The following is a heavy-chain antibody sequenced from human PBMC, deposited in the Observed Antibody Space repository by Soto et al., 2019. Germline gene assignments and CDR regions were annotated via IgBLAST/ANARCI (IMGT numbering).Heavy chain of an antibody. CDR2: ISAYNGNT. CDR3: ATKDPSGYYYYYMDV. Sequence: ASVKVSCKASGYTFTSYGISWVRQAPGQGLEWMGWISAYNGNTNYAQKLQGRVTMTEDTSTDTAYMELSSLRSEDTAVYYCATKDPSGYYYYYMDVWGKGTTVTVSS. D-gene: IGHD6-25*01. J-gene: IGHJ6*03. V-gene: IGHV1-18*01. CDR1: GYTFTSYG.